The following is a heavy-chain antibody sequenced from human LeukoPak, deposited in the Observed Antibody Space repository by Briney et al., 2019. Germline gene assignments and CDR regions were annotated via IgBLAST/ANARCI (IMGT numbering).Heavy chain of an antibody. V-gene: IGHV3-21*01. CDR1: GFTFSSYS. CDR3: ASERSYGMDV. Sequence: VGSLRLSCAASGFTFSSYSMNWVRQAPGKGLGWVSSIISSSSYIYYADSVKGRFTNSRDNAKNSLYLQMNSLRAEDTAVDYCASERSYGMDVWGQGTTVTVSS. CDR2: IISSSSYI. J-gene: IGHJ6*02.